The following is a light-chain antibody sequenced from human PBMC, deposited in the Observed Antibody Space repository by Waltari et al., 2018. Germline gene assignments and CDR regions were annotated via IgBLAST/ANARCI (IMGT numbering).Light chain of an antibody. CDR1: ALPKQS. CDR2: EDN. CDR3: YSADINGIERV. Sequence: SYELTQPPSVSVSPGQTARITCSGDALPKQSAFWDQQKSGRAPVVVIYEDNKRPSGIPERFSGSSSGTMATLTIRGAQVEDEADYYCYSADINGIERVFGGGTLLTVL. J-gene: IGLJ3*02. V-gene: IGLV3-10*01.